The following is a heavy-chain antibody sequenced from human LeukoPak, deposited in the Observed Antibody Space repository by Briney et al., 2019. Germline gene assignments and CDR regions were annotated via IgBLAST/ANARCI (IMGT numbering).Heavy chain of an antibody. V-gene: IGHV3-48*04. CDR1: GFVFSRDN. CDR2: ISETI. D-gene: IGHD3-16*01. J-gene: IGHJ4*02. Sequence: GGSLRLSCIASGFVFSRDNMNWVRQAPGKGLEWIAHISETIYYADSVQGRFTISRDNAKNSLYLQMSNLRVDDTAMYYCVREVGRPKTFYFDSWGRGTPVTVSS. CDR3: VREVGRPKTFYFDS.